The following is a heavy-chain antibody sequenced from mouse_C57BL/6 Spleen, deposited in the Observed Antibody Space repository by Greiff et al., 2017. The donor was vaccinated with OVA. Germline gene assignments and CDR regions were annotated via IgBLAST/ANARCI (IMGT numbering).Heavy chain of an antibody. CDR2: IWSGGST. CDR3: ARRGDYDYDFHAMDY. Sequence: VKVVESGPGLVQPSQSLSITCTVSGFSLTSYGVHWVRQSPGKGLEWLGVIWSGGSTDYNAAFISRLSISKDNSKSQVFFKMNSLQADDTAIYYCARRGDYDYDFHAMDYWGQGTSVTVSS. V-gene: IGHV2-2*01. D-gene: IGHD2-4*01. J-gene: IGHJ4*01. CDR1: GFSLTSYG.